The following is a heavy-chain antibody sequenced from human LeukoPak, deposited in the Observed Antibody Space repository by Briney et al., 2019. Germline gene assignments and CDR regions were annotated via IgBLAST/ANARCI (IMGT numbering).Heavy chain of an antibody. J-gene: IGHJ5*02. CDR3: ARAAVATRRGSWFDP. Sequence: ASVKVSCKASGYTFTSYATHWVRQAPGQRLEWMGWINAGNGNTKYSQKFQGRVTITRDTSASTAYMELSSLRSEDTAVYYCARAAVATRRGSWFDPWGQGTLVTVSS. CDR2: INAGNGNT. V-gene: IGHV1-3*01. D-gene: IGHD5-12*01. CDR1: GYTFTSYA.